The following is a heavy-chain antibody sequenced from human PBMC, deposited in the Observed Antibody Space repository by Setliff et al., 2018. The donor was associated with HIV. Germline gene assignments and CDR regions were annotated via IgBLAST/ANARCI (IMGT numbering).Heavy chain of an antibody. Sequence: SLKISCQGSGYTFDKYYIAWVRQMPGKGLEWMGLIYPDDSYTTYSPAFEGHVTFSADKSNSTAYLQWSSLKASDTAMYYCARRNDYYYYMDVWGAGTTVTVSS. CDR2: IYPDDSYT. J-gene: IGHJ6*03. CDR3: ARRNDYYYYMDV. V-gene: IGHV5-51*01. CDR1: GYTFDKYY.